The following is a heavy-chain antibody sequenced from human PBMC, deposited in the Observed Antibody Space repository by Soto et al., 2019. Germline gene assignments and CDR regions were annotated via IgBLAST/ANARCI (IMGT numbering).Heavy chain of an antibody. D-gene: IGHD4-17*01. Sequence: SGPTLVNPTQTRTLTCTFSGVSLSTSGGGVGWIRQPPVKSLEWIVLIYWDDGKPYSPSLKCRLTITKDNSKNQVVLTMTKMDPVDTATYSCANEYRDIRFDYWGQGTLVTVSS. CDR3: ANEYRDIRFDY. J-gene: IGHJ4*02. CDR2: IYWDDGK. V-gene: IGHV2-5*02. CDR1: GVSLSTSGGG.